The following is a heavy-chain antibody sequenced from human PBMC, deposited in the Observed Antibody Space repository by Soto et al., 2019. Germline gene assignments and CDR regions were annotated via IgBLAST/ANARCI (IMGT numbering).Heavy chain of an antibody. CDR3: AKEAGDYYGSGREYYYYYGMDV. J-gene: IGHJ6*02. CDR2: ISGSGGST. CDR1: GFTFSSYA. V-gene: IGHV3-23*01. D-gene: IGHD3-10*01. Sequence: GGSLRLSCAASGFTFSSYAMSWVRQAPGKGLEWVSAISGSGGSTYYADSVKGRFTISRDNSKNTLYLQMNSLRAEDKAVYYCAKEAGDYYGSGREYYYYYGMDVWGQGTTVTVSS.